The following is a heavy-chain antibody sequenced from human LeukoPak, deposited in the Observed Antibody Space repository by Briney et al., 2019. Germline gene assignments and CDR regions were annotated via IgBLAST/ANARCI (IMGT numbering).Heavy chain of an antibody. Sequence: PGGSLRLSCAASGFTFSSYSMNWVRQAPGKGLEWVSYISGSSSTVYYADSVQGRFTISRDNAKNSLYLQMNSLRAEDTAVYYCARRDSGYDNRAFDIWGQGTMVIVSS. CDR2: ISGSSSTV. J-gene: IGHJ3*02. D-gene: IGHD5-12*01. CDR3: ARRDSGYDNRAFDI. CDR1: GFTFSSYS. V-gene: IGHV3-48*01.